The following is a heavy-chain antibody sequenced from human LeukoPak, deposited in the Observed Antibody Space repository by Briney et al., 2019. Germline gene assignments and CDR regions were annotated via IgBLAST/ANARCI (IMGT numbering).Heavy chain of an antibody. CDR3: AKSSQSGGYYDFWSGYRYY. CDR1: GFTFSSNG. CDR2: ISYDGSNK. J-gene: IGHJ4*02. Sequence: GGSLRLSCAASGFTFSSNGMHWVRQAPGKGLEWVAVISYDGSNKYYADSVKGRFTISRDNSKNTLYLQMNSLRAEDTAVYYCAKSSQSGGYYDFWSGYRYYWGQGTLVTVSS. D-gene: IGHD3-3*01. V-gene: IGHV3-30*18.